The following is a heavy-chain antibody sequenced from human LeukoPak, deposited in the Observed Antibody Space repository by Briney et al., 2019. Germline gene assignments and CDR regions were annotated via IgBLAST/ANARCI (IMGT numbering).Heavy chain of an antibody. Sequence: GGSLRLSCAASEFSVGSNYMTWVRQAPGKGLEWVANIKQDGSEKYYVDSVKGRFTISRDNAKNSLYLQMNSLRAEDTAVYYCARGWPPPIHWGQGTLVTVSS. J-gene: IGHJ4*02. CDR1: EFSVGSNY. V-gene: IGHV3-7*01. CDR2: IKQDGSEK. CDR3: ARGWPPPIH.